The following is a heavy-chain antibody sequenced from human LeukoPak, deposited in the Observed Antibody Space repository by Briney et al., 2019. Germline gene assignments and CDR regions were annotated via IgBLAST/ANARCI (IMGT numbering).Heavy chain of an antibody. D-gene: IGHD2-15*01. Sequence: GASVKVSCKASGYTFTGYYMHWVRQAPGQGLEWMGWINPNSGGTNYAQKFQGRVTITADKSTSTAYMELSSLRSEDTAVYYCAREVAAHDPAPGYWGQGTLVTVSS. CDR3: AREVAAHDPAPGY. J-gene: IGHJ4*02. V-gene: IGHV1-2*02. CDR1: GYTFTGYY. CDR2: INPNSGGT.